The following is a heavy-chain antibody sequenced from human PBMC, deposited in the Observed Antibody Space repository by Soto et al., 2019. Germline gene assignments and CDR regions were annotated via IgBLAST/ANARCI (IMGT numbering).Heavy chain of an antibody. Sequence: PGGSLRRSCAASGFTFSSYSMNWGRQAPGKGLEWVSSISSSSSYIYYADSVKGRFTISRDNAKNSLYLQMNSLRAEDTAVYYCARDFGYWPYYDFWSGSGSGYYGMDVWGQGTTVTVSS. V-gene: IGHV3-21*01. CDR3: ARDFGYWPYYDFWSGSGSGYYGMDV. CDR1: GFTFSSYS. D-gene: IGHD3-3*01. J-gene: IGHJ6*02. CDR2: ISSSSSYI.